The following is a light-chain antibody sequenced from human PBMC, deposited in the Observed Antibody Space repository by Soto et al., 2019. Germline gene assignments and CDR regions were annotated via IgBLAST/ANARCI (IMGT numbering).Light chain of an antibody. CDR3: QQYDNWPLT. CDR2: GAS. J-gene: IGKJ4*01. Sequence: EIVMTQSPGTLSVSPGEIATLSFSASQSIRSNLAWYQQKPGHPPRLLIYGASTRATGIPAKFSGSGSETEFTLSISSLQSEDFAVYFCQQYDNWPLTFGGGTKVDI. CDR1: QSIRSN. V-gene: IGKV3-15*01.